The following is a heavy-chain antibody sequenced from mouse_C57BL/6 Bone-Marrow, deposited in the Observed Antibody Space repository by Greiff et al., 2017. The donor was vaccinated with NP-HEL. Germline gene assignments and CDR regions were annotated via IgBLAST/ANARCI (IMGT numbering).Heavy chain of an antibody. D-gene: IGHD1-1*01. CDR3: ARNYGSSFYYFDY. Sequence: VKLQESGAELVRPGSSVKLSCKASGYTFTSYWMDWVKQRPGQGLEWIGNIYPSDSETHYNQKFKDKATLTVDKSSSTAYMQLSSLTSEDSAVYYCARNYGSSFYYFDYWGQGTTLTVSS. V-gene: IGHV1-61*01. J-gene: IGHJ2*01. CDR1: GYTFTSYW. CDR2: IYPSDSET.